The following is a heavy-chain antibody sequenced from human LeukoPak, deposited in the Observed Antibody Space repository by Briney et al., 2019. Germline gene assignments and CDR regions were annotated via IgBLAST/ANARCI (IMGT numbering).Heavy chain of an antibody. CDR3: ARKLRDRNVPYYYGMDV. Sequence: GGSLRLSCAASGFTFSSYSMNWVRQAPGKGLEWVSYISSSSSTIYYADSVKGRFTISRDNVKNSLYLQMNSLRDEDTAVYYCARKLRDRNVPYYYGMDVWGQGTTVTVSS. CDR1: GFTFSSYS. J-gene: IGHJ6*02. CDR2: ISSSSSTI. V-gene: IGHV3-48*02. D-gene: IGHD1-26*01.